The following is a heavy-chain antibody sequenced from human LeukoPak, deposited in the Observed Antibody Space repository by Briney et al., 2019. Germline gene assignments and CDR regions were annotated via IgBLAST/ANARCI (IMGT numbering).Heavy chain of an antibody. CDR3: ARDRGYCSSTSCYVYYYYYMDV. Sequence: GASVKVSCKASGGTFSSYAISWVRRAPGQGLEWMGGIIPIFGTANYAQKFQGRVTITADESTSTAYMELSSLRSEDTAVYYCARDRGYCSSTSCYVYYYYYMDVWGKGTTVTVSS. V-gene: IGHV1-69*01. CDR2: IIPIFGTA. J-gene: IGHJ6*03. CDR1: GGTFSSYA. D-gene: IGHD2-2*01.